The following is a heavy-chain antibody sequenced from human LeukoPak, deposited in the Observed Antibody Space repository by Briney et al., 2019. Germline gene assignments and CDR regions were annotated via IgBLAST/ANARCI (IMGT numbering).Heavy chain of an antibody. J-gene: IGHJ4*02. CDR2: ISSSGSTI. CDR3: ARALWAVAGTDY. CDR1: EFTFSSYE. V-gene: IGHV3-48*03. Sequence: GGSLRLSCAASEFTFSSYEMNWVRQAPGKGLEWVSYISSSGSTIYYADSVKGRFTISRDNAKNSLYLQMNSLRAEDTAVYYCARALWAVAGTDYWGQGTLVTVSS. D-gene: IGHD6-19*01.